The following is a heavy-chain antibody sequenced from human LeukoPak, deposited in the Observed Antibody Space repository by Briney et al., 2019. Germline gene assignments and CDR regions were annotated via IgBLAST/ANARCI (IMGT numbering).Heavy chain of an antibody. CDR2: INPSGGST. J-gene: IGHJ2*01. CDR1: GYTFTSYY. V-gene: IGHV1-46*01. D-gene: IGHD3-9*01. CDR3: ARGGNYDTLTGSPRYKRYWYFDL. Sequence: ASVKVSCKASGYTFTSYYMHWVRQAPGQGLEWMGLINPSGGSTSYAQKFQGRVTMTRDTSTSTVYMELSSLRSEDTAVYYCARGGNYDTLTGSPRYKRYWYFDLWGRGTLVTVSS.